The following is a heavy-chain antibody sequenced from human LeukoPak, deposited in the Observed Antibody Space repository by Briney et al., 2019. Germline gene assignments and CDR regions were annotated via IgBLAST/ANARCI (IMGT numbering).Heavy chain of an antibody. V-gene: IGHV1-18*04. J-gene: IGHJ4*02. CDR1: GYTFTAHY. CDR2: ISAYNGNT. CDR3: ARDRRTWELRPSVFDY. Sequence: GASVKVSCKPSGYTFTAHYIHWVRQAPGQRLEWMGWISAYNGNTNYAQKLQGRVTMTTDTSTSTAYMELRSLRSDDTAVYYCARDRRTWELRPSVFDYWRQGTLVTVSS. D-gene: IGHD1-26*01.